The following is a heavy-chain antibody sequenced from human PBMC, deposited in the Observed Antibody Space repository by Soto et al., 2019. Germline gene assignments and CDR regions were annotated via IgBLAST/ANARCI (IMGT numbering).Heavy chain of an antibody. Sequence: EVQLVESGGGLVKPGGSLRLSCAASGFTFSSYSMNWVRQAPGKGLEWVSSISSSSSYIYYADSVKGRFTISRDNAKNSLDLQMNSLRAEDTAVYYCARGSGMGTGTTPDLFDYWGQGTLVTVSS. V-gene: IGHV3-21*01. CDR2: ISSSSSYI. CDR1: GFTFSSYS. D-gene: IGHD1-7*01. CDR3: ARGSGMGTGTTPDLFDY. J-gene: IGHJ4*02.